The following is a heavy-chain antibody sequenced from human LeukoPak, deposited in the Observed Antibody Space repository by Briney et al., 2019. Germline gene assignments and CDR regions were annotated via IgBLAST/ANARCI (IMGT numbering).Heavy chain of an antibody. Sequence: SETLSLTCTVSGGSISSSSYYWGWIRQPPGKGLEWIGNLYYTGNTHYKSSLKSRLTISVDTSRNQFSLKLSSMPAADTAVYYCARGSGLGLDVWGQGTTVTVSS. CDR3: ARGSGLGLDV. CDR1: GGSISSSSYY. CDR2: LYYTGNT. J-gene: IGHJ6*02. D-gene: IGHD6-25*01. V-gene: IGHV4-39*01.